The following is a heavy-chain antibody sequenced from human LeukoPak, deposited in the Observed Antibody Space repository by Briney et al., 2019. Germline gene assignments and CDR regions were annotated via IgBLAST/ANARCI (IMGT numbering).Heavy chain of an antibody. CDR1: GGTFSSYA. Sequence: GASVKVSCKASGGTFSSYAISWVRQAPGQGLEWMGGIIPIFGTANYAQKFQGRVTITADESTSTAYMELSSLRSEDTAVYYCAREIGCSSTSCYPNNWFDPWGQGTLVTVSS. V-gene: IGHV1-69*13. CDR3: AREIGCSSTSCYPNNWFDP. D-gene: IGHD2-2*01. J-gene: IGHJ5*02. CDR2: IIPIFGTA.